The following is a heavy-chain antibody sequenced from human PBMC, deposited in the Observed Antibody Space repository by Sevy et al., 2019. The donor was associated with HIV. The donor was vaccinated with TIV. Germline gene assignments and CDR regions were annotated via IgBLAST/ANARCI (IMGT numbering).Heavy chain of an antibody. V-gene: IGHV3-33*01. J-gene: IGHJ5*02. CDR1: GFNFSNYA. CDR2: IWYDGSNK. CDR3: ARESREFRFDP. Sequence: GGSLRLSCAASGFNFSNYAMHWVRQAPGKGLEWVALIWYDGSNKNYGDSNSMKGRFTISRDNSKNTLYLQMNSLRAEDTAVYYCARESREFRFDPWGQGTLVTVSS.